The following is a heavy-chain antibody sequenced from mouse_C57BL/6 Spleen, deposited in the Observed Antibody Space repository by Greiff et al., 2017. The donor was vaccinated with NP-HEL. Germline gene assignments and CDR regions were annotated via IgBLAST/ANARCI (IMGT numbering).Heavy chain of an antibody. J-gene: IGHJ4*01. V-gene: IGHV1-69*01. CDR2: IDPSDSYT. CDR1: GYTFTSYW. CDR3: ARRGVSYAMDY. Sequence: QVQLKQPGAELVMPGASVKLSCKASGYTFTSYWMHWVKQRPGQGLEWIGEIDPSDSYTNYNQKFKGKSTLTVDKSSSTAYMQLSSLTSEDSAVYYCARRGVSYAMDYWGQGTSVTVSS.